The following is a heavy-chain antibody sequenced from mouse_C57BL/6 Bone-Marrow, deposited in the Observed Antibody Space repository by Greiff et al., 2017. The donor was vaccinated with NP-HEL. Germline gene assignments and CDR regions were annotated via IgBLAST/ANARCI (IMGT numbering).Heavy chain of an antibody. CDR1: GYTFTSYW. CDR2: IYPSDSET. J-gene: IGHJ4*01. V-gene: IGHV1-61*01. CDR3: ARDYGFYAMDD. D-gene: IGHD1-1*01. Sequence: QVQLQQPGAELVRPGSSVKLSCKASGYTFTSYWMDWVKQRPGQGLEWIGNIYPSDSETHYNQKFKDKATLTVDKSSSTAYMQLSSLTSEDAAVYCGARDYGFYAMDDWGKGTSVTVAS.